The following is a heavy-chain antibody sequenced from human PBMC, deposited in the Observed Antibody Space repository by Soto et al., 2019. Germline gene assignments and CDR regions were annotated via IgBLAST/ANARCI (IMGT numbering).Heavy chain of an antibody. CDR2: IYYSGST. CDR3: ARNECSGGSCYSGYYYYYYGMDV. J-gene: IGHJ6*02. Sequence: SETLSLTCTVSGGSISSGGYYWSWIRQHPGKGLEWIGYIYYSGSTYYNPSLKSRVTISVDTSKNQFSLKLSSVTAADTAVYYCARNECSGGSCYSGYYYYYYGMDVWGQGTTVTVSS. D-gene: IGHD2-15*01. CDR1: GGSISSGGYY. V-gene: IGHV4-31*03.